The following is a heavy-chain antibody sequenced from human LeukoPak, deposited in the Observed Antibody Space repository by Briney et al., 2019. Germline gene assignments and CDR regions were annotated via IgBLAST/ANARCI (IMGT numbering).Heavy chain of an antibody. CDR3: AEGRFNSDP. D-gene: IGHD4-23*01. CDR2: ISSSGGTT. V-gene: IGHV3-48*01. J-gene: IGHJ5*02. Sequence: GGSLRLSCAASGFTFSSYSMNWVRQAPGKGLEWVSYISSSGGTTYYAASVKGRFTISRDNSKNTLYLQMNSLRAEDTAVYYCAEGRFNSDPWGQGTLVTVSS. CDR1: GFTFSSYS.